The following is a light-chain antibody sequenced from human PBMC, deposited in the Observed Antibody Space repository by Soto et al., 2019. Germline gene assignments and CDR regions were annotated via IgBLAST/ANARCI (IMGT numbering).Light chain of an antibody. CDR1: TSSIGSNY. V-gene: IGLV1-47*01. CDR2: SNN. Sequence: QSVLTQPPSASGTPGQRVTISCSGSTSSIGSNYVYWYQQLPGTAPKPLIYSNNQRPSGVPDRFSGSKSGTSASLAISGLRSEDEADYHCAAWDDSLSGVVFGGGTKVTVL. J-gene: IGLJ2*01. CDR3: AAWDDSLSGVV.